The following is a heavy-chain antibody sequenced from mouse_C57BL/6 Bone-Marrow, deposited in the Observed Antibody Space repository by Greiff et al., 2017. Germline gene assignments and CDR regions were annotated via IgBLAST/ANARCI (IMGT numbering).Heavy chain of an antibody. D-gene: IGHD2-3*01. CDR2: INPGSGGT. V-gene: IGHV1-54*01. Sequence: VKLEESGAELVRPGTSVKVSCKASGYAFTNYLIEWVKQRPGQGLEWIGVINPGSGGTNYNEKFKGKATLTADKSSSTAYMQLSSLTSEDSAVYFCARSPYDYLDYWGQGTTLTVSS. CDR3: ARSPYDYLDY. CDR1: GYAFTNYL. J-gene: IGHJ2*01.